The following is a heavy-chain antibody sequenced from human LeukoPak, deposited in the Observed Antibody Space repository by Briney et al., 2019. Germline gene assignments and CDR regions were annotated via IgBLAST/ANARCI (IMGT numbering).Heavy chain of an antibody. CDR3: ARGNIVASNAFDI. J-gene: IGHJ3*02. Sequence: PGGSLRLSCAASGFAFSNFEINWVRQAPGKGLEWVSYISSSGSIINNADSVKGRFSISRDNAKNSLYLQMSSLRAEDTAVYYCARGNIVASNAFDIWGQGTMVTVS. V-gene: IGHV3-48*03. CDR2: ISSSGSII. CDR1: GFAFSNFE. D-gene: IGHD5-12*01.